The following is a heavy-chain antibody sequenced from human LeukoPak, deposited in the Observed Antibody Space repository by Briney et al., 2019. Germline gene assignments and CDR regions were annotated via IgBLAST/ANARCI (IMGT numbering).Heavy chain of an antibody. CDR3: AREGYYGSGSPPSLYFDY. J-gene: IGHJ4*02. Sequence: GGSLRLSCAASGFTFRNYVIHWVRQAPGKGLEWVAVTSSDLNVKLYADSVKGRLTISRDNSRSTLYLQMNSLRPEDTAIYYCAREGYYGSGSPPSLYFDYWGQGTLVTVSS. D-gene: IGHD3-10*01. CDR1: GFTFRNYV. V-gene: IGHV3-30-3*01. CDR2: TSSDLNVK.